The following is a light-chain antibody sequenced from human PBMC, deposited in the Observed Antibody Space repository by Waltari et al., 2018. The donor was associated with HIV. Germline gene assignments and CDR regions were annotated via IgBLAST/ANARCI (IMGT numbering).Light chain of an antibody. J-gene: IGKJ2*01. CDR2: WAS. CDR1: TSVLYSSNNKNY. CDR3: QQYYSTPYT. Sequence: VITQSPDSLAFSLGERAPIICKSSTSVLYSSNNKNYLAWYQQKPGQPPKLLIYWASTRESGVPDRFSGSGSGTDFTLTISSLQAEDVAVYYCQQYYSTPYTFGQGTKLEIK. V-gene: IGKV4-1*01.